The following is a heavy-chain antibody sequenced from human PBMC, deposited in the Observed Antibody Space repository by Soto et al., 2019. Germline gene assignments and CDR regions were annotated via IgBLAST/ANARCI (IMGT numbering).Heavy chain of an antibody. CDR2: INAGNGNT. J-gene: IGHJ6*02. D-gene: IGHD2-15*01. CDR1: GYTFTSYA. CDR3: ASQSCIGGSCPLYYVMDV. V-gene: IGHV1-3*01. Sequence: ASVKVSCKASGYTFTSYAMYWVRQAPGQRLEWMGWINAGNGNTKYSQKFQGRVTITRDTSARTAYMELSSLRSEDTAVYYCASQSCIGGSCPLYYVMDVRGQGTTVTVSS.